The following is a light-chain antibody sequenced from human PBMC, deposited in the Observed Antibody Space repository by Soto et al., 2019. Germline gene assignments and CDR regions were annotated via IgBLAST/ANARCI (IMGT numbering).Light chain of an antibody. CDR2: DAS. CDR1: QSISSW. V-gene: IGKV1-5*01. J-gene: IGKJ1*01. CDR3: QQYNSYSWT. Sequence: DIQMTQSPSTLSASVGDRVTITCRASQSISSWLAWYQQKPGKAPKLLTYDASSLESGVPSRFSGSGSGTEFTLTISSLQPDDFATYYCQQYNSYSWTFXQGTKVDIK.